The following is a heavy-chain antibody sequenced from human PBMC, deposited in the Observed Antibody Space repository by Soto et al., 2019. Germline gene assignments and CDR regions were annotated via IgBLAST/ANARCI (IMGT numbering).Heavy chain of an antibody. D-gene: IGHD3-3*01. Sequence: PGGSLRLSCAASGFTFSNAWMSWVRQAPGKGLEWVGRIKSKTDGGTTDYAAPVKGRFTISRDDSKNTLYLQMNSLKTEDTAVYYCTTQGRRITIFGVVQVCDPWGQGTLVTVSS. CDR1: GFTFSNAW. CDR2: IKSKTDGGTT. V-gene: IGHV3-15*01. CDR3: TTQGRRITIFGVVQVCDP. J-gene: IGHJ5*02.